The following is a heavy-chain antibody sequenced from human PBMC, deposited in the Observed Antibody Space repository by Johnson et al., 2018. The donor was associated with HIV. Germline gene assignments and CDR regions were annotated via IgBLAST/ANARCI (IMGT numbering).Heavy chain of an antibody. J-gene: IGHJ3*02. CDR3: ARGGIIHDAFDI. CDR1: GFTFSNYA. CDR2: ITYDGSNK. D-gene: IGHD1-1*01. Sequence: HVQLVESGGGVVQPGRSLRLSCTASGFTFSNYAIHWVRQAPGKGLEWVAGITYDGSNKYYADSVKGRFTISRDNSKNTLYLQMSSLRAEDTAVYYCARGGIIHDAFDIWGQGTMVTVSS. V-gene: IGHV3-30*03.